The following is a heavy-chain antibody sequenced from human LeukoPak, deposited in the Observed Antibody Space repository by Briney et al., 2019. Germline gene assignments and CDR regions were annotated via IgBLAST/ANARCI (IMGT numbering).Heavy chain of an antibody. D-gene: IGHD2-21*01. CDR2: INTKGET. Sequence: SETLSLTCTVSGVSMSAYQWSWVRQSPEKGLEWIGCINTKGETSYNPSLKSRVTTSVDTSKSQFSLRLTSVTAADTAVYYCATSNDAKIAPFDHWGQGALVTVSS. V-gene: IGHV4-4*09. J-gene: IGHJ4*02. CDR1: GVSMSAYQ. CDR3: ATSNDAKIAPFDH.